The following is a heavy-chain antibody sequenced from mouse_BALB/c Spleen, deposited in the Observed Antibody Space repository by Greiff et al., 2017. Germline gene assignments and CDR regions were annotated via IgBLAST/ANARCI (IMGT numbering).Heavy chain of an antibody. J-gene: IGHJ3*01. D-gene: IGHD2-1*01. CDR1: GFTFSSYG. Sequence: DVHLVESGGGLVQPGGSLKLSCAASGFTFSSYGMSWVRQTPDKRLELVATINSNGGSTYYPDSVKGRFTISRDNAKNTLYLQMSSLKSEDTAMYYCAREAYGNYPWFAYWGQGTLVTVSA. V-gene: IGHV5-6-3*01. CDR3: AREAYGNYPWFAY. CDR2: INSNGGST.